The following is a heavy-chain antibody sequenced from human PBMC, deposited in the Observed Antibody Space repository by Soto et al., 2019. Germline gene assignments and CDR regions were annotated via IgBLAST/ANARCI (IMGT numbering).Heavy chain of an antibody. CDR2: IYYSGTT. D-gene: IGHD2-2*01. CDR3: ARHVPYGSSTSHCAYGMDV. Sequence: QVQLQESGPRLLKPSETLSLTCTVSGGSIINYYWSWIRQPPGKGLELIGYIYYSGTTSYKPSLRSRVTISVDTSKNRFSLQLSSVTAADTAVYYCARHVPYGSSTSHCAYGMDVWGQGTTVTVSS. V-gene: IGHV4-59*08. J-gene: IGHJ6*02. CDR1: GGSIINYY.